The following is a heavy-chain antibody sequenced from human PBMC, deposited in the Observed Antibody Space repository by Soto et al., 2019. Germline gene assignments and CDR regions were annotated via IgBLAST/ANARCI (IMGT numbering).Heavy chain of an antibody. CDR1: GFTFSSYS. J-gene: IGHJ4*02. CDR3: ARDRAGQKWLRWARGGGEFDY. V-gene: IGHV3-48*01. CDR2: ISSSSSTI. Sequence: GGSLRLSCAASGFTFSSYSMNWVRQAPGKGLEWVSYISSSSSTIYYADSVKGRFTISRDNAKNSLYLQMNSLRAEDTAVYYCARDRAGQKWLRWARGGGEFDYWGQGTLVTVSS. D-gene: IGHD5-12*01.